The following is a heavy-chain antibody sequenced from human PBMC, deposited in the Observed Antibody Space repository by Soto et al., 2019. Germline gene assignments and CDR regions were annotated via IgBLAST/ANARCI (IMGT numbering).Heavy chain of an antibody. CDR2: IKKDGSEK. CDR3: ASLEWESSGYADY. V-gene: IGHV3-7*03. CDR1: GFTFSTNW. D-gene: IGHD5-12*01. Sequence: EVQLVESGGGLVQPGGSLRLSCAASGFTFSTNWMSWVRQAPGKGLEWVANIKKDGSEKYYVDSVKGRFTIYRDNAKNSLYLQMNSLRAEDTAVYYCASLEWESSGYADYWGQGTLVTVSS. J-gene: IGHJ4*02.